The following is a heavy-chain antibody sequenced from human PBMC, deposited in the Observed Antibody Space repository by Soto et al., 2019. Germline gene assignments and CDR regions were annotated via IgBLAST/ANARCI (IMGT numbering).Heavy chain of an antibody. CDR3: ARDRATFDSGTYYNRPPLDF. CDR1: GNTFTSYY. Sequence: ASVNVSCKASGNTFTSYYMHWVRQAPGQGLEWMGMINPGGGSTSYAQRFQGRVTMATDTSTSTVYMELSSLRSDDTAVYYCARDRATFDSGTYYNRPPLDFWGQGTLVTVSS. J-gene: IGHJ4*02. V-gene: IGHV1-46*01. CDR2: INPGGGST. D-gene: IGHD3-10*01.